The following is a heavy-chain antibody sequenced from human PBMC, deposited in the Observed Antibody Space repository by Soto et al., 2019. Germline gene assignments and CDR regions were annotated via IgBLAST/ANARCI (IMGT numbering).Heavy chain of an antibody. CDR3: AKSRDAYNFYFYYGMDV. J-gene: IGHJ6*02. CDR1: GFTFSNYG. D-gene: IGHD2-2*01. CDR2: ILYDGSNK. V-gene: IGHV3-30*18. Sequence: QVQLVESGGGVVQAGRSLRLSCAASGFTFSNYGMHWVRQTPGKGLEWVALILYDGSNKYYGDSVKGRFTISRDNSKNTLYLQVSSLRAEDTAVYYCAKSRDAYNFYFYYGMDVWGQGTTVTVSS.